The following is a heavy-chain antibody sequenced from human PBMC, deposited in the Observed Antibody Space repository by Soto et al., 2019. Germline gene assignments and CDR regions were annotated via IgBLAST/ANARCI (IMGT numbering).Heavy chain of an antibody. CDR3: ARGGLRRGSSGWYFAFDI. V-gene: IGHV1-8*01. D-gene: IGHD6-19*01. CDR1: GYTFTSYD. J-gene: IGHJ3*02. Sequence: GASVKVSCKASGYTFTSYDINWVRQATGQGLEWMGWMNPNSGNTGYAQKFQGRVTMTRNTSISTAYTELSSLRSEDTAVYYCARGGLRRGSSGWYFAFDIWGQGTMVTVSS. CDR2: MNPNSGNT.